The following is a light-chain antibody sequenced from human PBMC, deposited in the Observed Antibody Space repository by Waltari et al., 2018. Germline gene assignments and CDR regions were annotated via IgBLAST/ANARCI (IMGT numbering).Light chain of an antibody. CDR1: QSVSSY. V-gene: IGKV3-11*01. CDR2: DAS. CDR3: QQRSNWIT. Sequence: EIVLTQSPATLSLSPGERATLSCRASQSVSSYLAWYQQKPGQAPRPLIYDASNRATGIPARFSGSGSGTDFTLTISSLEPEDFAVYYWQQRSNWITFGQGTRLEIK. J-gene: IGKJ5*01.